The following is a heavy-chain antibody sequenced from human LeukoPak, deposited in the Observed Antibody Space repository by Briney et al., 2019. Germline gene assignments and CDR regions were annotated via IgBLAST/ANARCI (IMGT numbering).Heavy chain of an antibody. Sequence: SQTLSLTCAISGDSVSRNSAAWNWIRQSPSRGLEWLGRTYYKSKWYNNFAVSVKSRMTINPDTSKNQFSLQLKSVTPEDTAVYYCASASEEEDTAMEYWGQGILVTVSS. CDR2: TYYKSKWYN. J-gene: IGHJ4*02. CDR3: ASASEEEDTAMEY. D-gene: IGHD5-18*01. CDR1: GDSVSRNSAA. V-gene: IGHV6-1*01.